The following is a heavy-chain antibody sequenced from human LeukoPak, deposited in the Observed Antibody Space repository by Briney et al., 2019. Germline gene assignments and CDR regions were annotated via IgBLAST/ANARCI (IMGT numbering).Heavy chain of an antibody. CDR3: AVARGLTDPLDF. J-gene: IGHJ4*02. CDR1: RFTFSSPT. D-gene: IGHD3-10*01. CDR2: IVVGSGCT. Sequence: ASVKVSCKASRFTFSSPTVQWVRQARGQRLEWIGWIVVGSGCTNYAQKFQERVTFTGDMSTGTVYMELSSLRSEDTAVYYCAVARGLTDPLDFWGQGTLVTVSS. V-gene: IGHV1-58*01.